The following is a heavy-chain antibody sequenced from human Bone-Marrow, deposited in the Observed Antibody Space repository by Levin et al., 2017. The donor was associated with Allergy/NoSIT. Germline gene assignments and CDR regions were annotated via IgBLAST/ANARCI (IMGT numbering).Heavy chain of an antibody. V-gene: IGHV4-59*01. Sequence: SETLSLTCSVSGGSMRSYYWAWIRQPPGKGLEWIGQIFYSGSTDYNPSLKSRVTISVDTSKNQFSLKLSYVTAADTAVYYCARAKSSSSYGEFSPPYGMDVWGQGTTVTVSS. J-gene: IGHJ6*02. CDR1: GGSMRSYY. D-gene: IGHD6-13*01. CDR2: IFYSGST. CDR3: ARAKSSSSYGEFSPPYGMDV.